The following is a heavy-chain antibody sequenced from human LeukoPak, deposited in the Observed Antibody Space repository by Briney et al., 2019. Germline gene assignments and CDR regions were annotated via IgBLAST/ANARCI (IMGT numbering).Heavy chain of an antibody. CDR1: GFTFSSYG. J-gene: IGHJ4*02. V-gene: IGHV3-30*18. CDR3: AKDYYGSGSYPYYFDY. D-gene: IGHD3-10*01. CDR2: ISYDGSNK. Sequence: GGSLRLSCAASGFTFSSYGMHWVRQAPGKGLEWVAVISYDGSNKYYADSVKGRFTISGDNSKNTLYLQMNSLRAEDTAVYYCAKDYYGSGSYPYYFDYWGQGTLVTVSS.